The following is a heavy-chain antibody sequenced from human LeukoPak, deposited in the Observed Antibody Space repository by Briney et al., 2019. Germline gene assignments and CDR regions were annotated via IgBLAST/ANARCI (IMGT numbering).Heavy chain of an antibody. D-gene: IGHD1-26*01. CDR3: ARAQVGTPTDC. V-gene: IGHV3-74*01. Sequence: GGSLRLSCAASGFTLSSYTMYWVRQAPGRGLVWVARFTSDGNSMTYADFVKGRFTVSRDIAKNTLYLQMNSLRAEDTAVYYCARAQVGTPTDCWGQGTLVTVSS. J-gene: IGHJ4*02. CDR1: GFTLSSYT. CDR2: FTSDGNSM.